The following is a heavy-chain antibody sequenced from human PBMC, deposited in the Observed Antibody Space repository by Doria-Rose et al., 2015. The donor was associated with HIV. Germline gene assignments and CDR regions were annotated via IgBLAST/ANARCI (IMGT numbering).Heavy chain of an antibody. CDR2: IFSYDER. D-gene: IGHD6-13*01. CDR3: ARIKSSRWYHKYYFDF. Sequence: QITLKESGPVLVKPTETLTLTCTVSGVSLSSPGMGVSWIRQPPGKALEWLANIFSYDERSYKTSLKSRLTISRGTSKSQVVLTMTDVDPVDTATYYCARIKSSRWYHKYYFDFWGQGTLVIVSA. V-gene: IGHV2-26*01. CDR1: GVSLSSPGMG. J-gene: IGHJ4*02.